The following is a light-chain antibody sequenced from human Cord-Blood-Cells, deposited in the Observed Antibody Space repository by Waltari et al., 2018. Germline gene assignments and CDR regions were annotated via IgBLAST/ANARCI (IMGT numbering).Light chain of an antibody. CDR1: SSDVGSYNI. Sequence: QSALTQPASVSGSPGQSITISCTGTSSDVGSYNIVSWYQQQPGKAPKLMIYEGSKRPSGVATRFSGSNAGNTASLTISGLQAEDEADYYCCSYAGSSTSWVFGGGTKLTVL. J-gene: IGLJ3*02. V-gene: IGLV2-23*01. CDR3: CSYAGSSTSWV. CDR2: EGS.